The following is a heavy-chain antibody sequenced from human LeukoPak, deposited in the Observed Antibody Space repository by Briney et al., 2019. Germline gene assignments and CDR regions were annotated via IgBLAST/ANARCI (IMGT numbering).Heavy chain of an antibody. CDR3: ARQKSGGSCYSDY. CDR2: FYYGAVT. CDR1: GGSFSSCSYN. V-gene: IGHV4-39*01. J-gene: IGHJ4*02. Sequence: SETLTLTCTVSGGSFSSCSYNWGWIRQPQGQGLEWFGSFYYGAVTYYIPSLKSRVTISVDTTKNHFSLKLSSATAADSAVYYCARQKSGGSCYSDYWGQGTLVTVSS. D-gene: IGHD2-15*01.